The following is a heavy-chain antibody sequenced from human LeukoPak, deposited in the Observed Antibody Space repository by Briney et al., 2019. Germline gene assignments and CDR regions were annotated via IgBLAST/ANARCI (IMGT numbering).Heavy chain of an antibody. Sequence: SETLSLTCAVYGGSFSGYYWSWIRQHPGKGLEWIGYIYYSGSTYYNPSLKSRVTISVDTSKNQFSLKLSSVTVADTAVYYCARHYGPWGQGTLVTVSS. CDR3: ARHYGP. J-gene: IGHJ4*02. CDR2: IYYSGST. D-gene: IGHD3-16*01. CDR1: GGSFSGYY. V-gene: IGHV4-31*11.